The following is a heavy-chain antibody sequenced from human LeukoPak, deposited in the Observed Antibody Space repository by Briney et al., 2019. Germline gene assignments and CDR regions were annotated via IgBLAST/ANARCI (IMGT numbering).Heavy chain of an antibody. D-gene: IGHD3-22*01. Sequence: GASVKVSCKASGYTFTSYGISWVRQAPGQGLEWMGWISAYNGNTNYAQKLQGRVTMTTDTSTSTAYMELRSLRSDDTAVYYCAREVVVITGGERYFDYWGQGTLVTVSS. CDR3: AREVVVITGGERYFDY. V-gene: IGHV1-18*01. CDR1: GYTFTSYG. CDR2: ISAYNGNT. J-gene: IGHJ4*02.